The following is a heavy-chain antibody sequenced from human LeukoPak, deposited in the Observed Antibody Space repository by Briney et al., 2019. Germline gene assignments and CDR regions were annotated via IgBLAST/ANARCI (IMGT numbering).Heavy chain of an antibody. V-gene: IGHV3-7*01. CDR2: IKYDGSDK. Sequence: PGRSLRLSCAASGFTFSSYWMNWVRHPPAKGLERAATIKYDGSDKYYVDSVRGRFTISRDNAKNSLYLQMNSLRAEDTAVYYCARGLSGYASSLGYWGQGTLVTVSA. D-gene: IGHD6-6*01. J-gene: IGHJ4*02. CDR1: GFTFSSYW. CDR3: ARGLSGYASSLGY.